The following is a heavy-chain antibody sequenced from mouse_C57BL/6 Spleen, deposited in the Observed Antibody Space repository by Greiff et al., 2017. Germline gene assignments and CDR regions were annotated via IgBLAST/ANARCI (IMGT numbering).Heavy chain of an antibody. V-gene: IGHV1-72*01. D-gene: IGHD1-1*01. CDR1: GYTFTSYW. Sequence: QVQLQQPGAELVKPGASVKLSCKASGYTFTSYWMHWVKQRPGRGLEWIGRIDPNSGGTKYNEKFKSKATLTVDKPSSTAYMQLSSRTSEDSAVYYCARSGGSSRRYWYFDVWGTGTTVTVSS. J-gene: IGHJ1*03. CDR2: IDPNSGGT. CDR3: ARSGGSSRRYWYFDV.